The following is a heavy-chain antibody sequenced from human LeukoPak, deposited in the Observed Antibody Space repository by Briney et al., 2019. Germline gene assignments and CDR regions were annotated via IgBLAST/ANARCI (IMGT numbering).Heavy chain of an antibody. CDR2: INPNSGGT. D-gene: IGHD4-17*01. Sequence: ASVKVSCRASGYTFTGYYMHWVRQAPGQGLEWMGWINPNSGGTNYAQKFQGRVTMTRDTSISTAYMELSRLRSDDTAVYYCARGRVGDYGYGNWFDPWGQGTLVTVSS. CDR3: ARGRVGDYGYGNWFDP. V-gene: IGHV1-2*02. J-gene: IGHJ5*02. CDR1: GYTFTGYY.